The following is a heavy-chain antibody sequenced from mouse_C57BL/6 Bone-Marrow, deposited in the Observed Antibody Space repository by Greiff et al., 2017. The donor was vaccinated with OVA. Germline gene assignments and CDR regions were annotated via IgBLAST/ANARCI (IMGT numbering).Heavy chain of an antibody. CDR3: ARLRDYAMDY. CDR2: IHPRSGNT. V-gene: IGHV1-81*01. J-gene: IGHJ4*01. CDR1: GYTFTSYG. Sequence: VQLQQSGAELARPGASVKLSCKASGYTFTSYGISWVKQRTGQGLEWIGEIHPRSGNTYYNEKFKGKATLTADKSSSTAYMELRSLTSEDSAVYFCARLRDYAMDYWGQGTSVTVSS.